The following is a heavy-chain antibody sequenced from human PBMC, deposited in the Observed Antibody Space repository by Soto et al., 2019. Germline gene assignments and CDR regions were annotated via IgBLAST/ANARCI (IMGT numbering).Heavy chain of an antibody. CDR3: AKCFRNYAADNFDN. CDR2: ITGGGAGT. Sequence: EVQLLESGGGLVQPGGSLRLSCAASGFTFNNYAMSWVRQAPGKGLEWVSTITGGGAGTYYADSVKGRFTISRDNSNNMLYLQMNSLRVEDTALYCCAKCFRNYAADNFDNWGQGTLVTVSS. CDR1: GFTFNNYA. V-gene: IGHV3-23*01. D-gene: IGHD4-4*01. J-gene: IGHJ4*02.